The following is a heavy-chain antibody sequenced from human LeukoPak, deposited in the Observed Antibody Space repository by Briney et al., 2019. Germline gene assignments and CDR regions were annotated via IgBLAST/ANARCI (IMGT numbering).Heavy chain of an antibody. D-gene: IGHD2-8*01. Sequence: ASVKVSCKASGYTFTSYGISWVRQAPGQGLEWMGWISAYNGNTNYAQKLQGRATMTTDTSTSTAYMELRSLRSDDTAVYYCARRRGYCTNGVCYTAKDAFDIWGQGTMVTVSS. CDR2: ISAYNGNT. V-gene: IGHV1-18*01. CDR1: GYTFTSYG. CDR3: ARRRGYCTNGVCYTAKDAFDI. J-gene: IGHJ3*02.